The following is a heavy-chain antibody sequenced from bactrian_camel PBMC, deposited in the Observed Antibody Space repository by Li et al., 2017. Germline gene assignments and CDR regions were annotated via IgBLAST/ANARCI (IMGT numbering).Heavy chain of an antibody. D-gene: IGHD4*01. CDR3: AASASFILTSRFYRFESSDYPY. Sequence: HVQLVESGGGSVQTGGSLRLSCAPSGLSVSDFSMAWFRQSPGKEREGVAANRRDDLTAYTDSVKGRFTISKDNAGNSLFLHMTNLKPEDTAMYYCAASASFILTSRFYRFESSDYPYRGQGTQVTVS. V-gene: IGHV3S26*01. CDR1: GLSVSDFS. J-gene: IGHJ4*01. CDR2: NRRDDLT.